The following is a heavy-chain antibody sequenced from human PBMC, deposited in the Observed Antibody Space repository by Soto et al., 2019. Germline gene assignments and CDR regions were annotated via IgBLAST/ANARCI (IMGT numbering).Heavy chain of an antibody. CDR2: IYYSGST. D-gene: IGHD3-3*01. CDR3: ARAVRFYPYGMDV. CDR1: GGSISSYY. V-gene: IGHV4-59*01. J-gene: IGHJ6*02. Sequence: SETLSLTCTVSGGSISSYYWSWIRQPPGKGLEWIGYIYYSGSTNYNPSLKSRVTISVDTSKNQFSLKLSSVTAADTAVYYCARAVRFYPYGMDVWGQGTTVTVSS.